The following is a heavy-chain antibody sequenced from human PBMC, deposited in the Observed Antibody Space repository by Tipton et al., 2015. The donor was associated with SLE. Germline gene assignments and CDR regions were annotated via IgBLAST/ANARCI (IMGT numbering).Heavy chain of an antibody. Sequence: TLSLTCAVYGGSFSGYYWSWIRQPPGKGLEWVGSIYYDGSTYYNPSLRSRVSISLDTSKNQFSLKLTSVTAADTAVYYCARLRQTYYYYMDVWGKGTTVTVSS. J-gene: IGHJ6*03. V-gene: IGHV4-34*01. CDR1: GGSFSGYY. CDR2: IYYDGST. CDR3: ARLRQTYYYYMDV.